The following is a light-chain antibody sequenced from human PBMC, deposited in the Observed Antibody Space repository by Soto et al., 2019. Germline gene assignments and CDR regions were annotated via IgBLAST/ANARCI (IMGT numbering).Light chain of an antibody. J-gene: IGLJ3*02. CDR1: GGSIASNY. CDR3: QSYDSDSQGV. V-gene: IGLV6-57*02. Sequence: KFMLTQPHSVSDSPGKTVTISCTGSGGSIASNYVQWYQQRPGSAPTIVIFEDNQRPSGVPDRFSGSIDTSSNSASLTISGLKTEDEADYYCQSYDSDSQGVFGGGTQLTVL. CDR2: EDN.